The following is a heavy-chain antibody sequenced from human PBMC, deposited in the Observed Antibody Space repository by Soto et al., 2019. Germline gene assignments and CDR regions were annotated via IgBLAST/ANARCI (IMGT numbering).Heavy chain of an antibody. CDR2: INTEGSST. J-gene: IGHJ4*02. Sequence: EVQLVESGGGLVQPGGSLRLSCAVSGFTFSSFWMHWVRQAPGEGLVWGSRINTEGSSTSYADSVKGRFTISRDNAKSTLYLQMNSLRVEDTAMYYCAKRGVDTFGLSYWGQGTLVTGSS. V-gene: IGHV3-74*01. D-gene: IGHD3-10*01. CDR3: AKRGVDTFGLSY. CDR1: GFTFSSFW.